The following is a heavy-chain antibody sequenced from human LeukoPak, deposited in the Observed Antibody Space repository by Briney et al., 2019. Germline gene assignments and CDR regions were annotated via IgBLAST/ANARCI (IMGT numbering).Heavy chain of an antibody. CDR3: ARLGPGGYSYGYNAFDI. CDR2: IYTSGST. V-gene: IGHV4-61*02. D-gene: IGHD5-18*01. J-gene: IGHJ3*02. Sequence: SETLPLTCTVSGGSISSGSYYWSWIRQPAGKGLEWIGRIYTSGSTNYNPSLKSRVTISVDTSKNQFSLKLSSVTAADTAVYYCARLGPGGYSYGYNAFDIWGQGTMVTVSS. CDR1: GGSISSGSYY.